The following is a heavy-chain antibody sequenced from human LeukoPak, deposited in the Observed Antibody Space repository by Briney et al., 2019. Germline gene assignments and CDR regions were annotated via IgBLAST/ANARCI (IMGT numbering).Heavy chain of an antibody. Sequence: GGSLRLSCAASGFTFSSYSMKWVRQAPGKGLEWVSYISSSSSTIYYADSVKGRFTISRDNAKNSLFLQMDSLSDEDTAVYYCARDITVVRGLIGYYYGMDVWGQGTTVTVSS. J-gene: IGHJ6*02. D-gene: IGHD3-10*01. CDR3: ARDITVVRGLIGYYYGMDV. V-gene: IGHV3-48*02. CDR1: GFTFSSYS. CDR2: ISSSSSTI.